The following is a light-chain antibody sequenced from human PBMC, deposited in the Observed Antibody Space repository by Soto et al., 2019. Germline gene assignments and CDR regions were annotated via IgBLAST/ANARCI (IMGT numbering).Light chain of an antibody. Sequence: QSALTQPASVSGSPGHSITISCTGTSSDVGNYNFVSWYQHHPGKAPKLMIYDVSSRPSGVSDRFSGSKSGTTASLTISGLQSEDEAYYYCTSYTSSSSLVFGGGTKLTVL. CDR3: TSYTSSSSLV. CDR1: SSDVGNYNF. J-gene: IGLJ2*01. CDR2: DVS. V-gene: IGLV2-14*03.